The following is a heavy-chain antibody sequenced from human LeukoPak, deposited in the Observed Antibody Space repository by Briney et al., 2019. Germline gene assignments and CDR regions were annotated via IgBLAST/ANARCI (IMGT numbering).Heavy chain of an antibody. CDR2: ISYDGSNK. D-gene: IGHD4-17*01. CDR1: GFTFSSYG. V-gene: IGHV3-30*18. CDR3: AKASNVDYGDYDWYFDL. Sequence: GGSLRLSCAASGFTFSSYGMHWVRQAPGKGLEWVAVISYDGSNKYYADTVKGRFTISRDNSKNTLYLQMNSLRAEDTAVYYCAKASNVDYGDYDWYFDLWGRGTLVTVSS. J-gene: IGHJ2*01.